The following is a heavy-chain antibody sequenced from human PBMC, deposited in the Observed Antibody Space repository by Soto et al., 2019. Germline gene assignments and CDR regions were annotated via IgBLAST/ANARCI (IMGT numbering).Heavy chain of an antibody. D-gene: IGHD4-17*01. CDR2: LIDNGGST. Sequence: EVQLLESGGGLVQPGGSLRLSCAASGFTFSAYAMSWVRQAPGKGLEYVSYLIDNGGSTYYADSVRGRFTISRDNSKNTLYLQMNSLRVEDTAVYYCARTTVTKSRDYWGQGTLVTVSS. J-gene: IGHJ4*02. CDR3: ARTTVTKSRDY. CDR1: GFTFSAYA. V-gene: IGHV3-23*01.